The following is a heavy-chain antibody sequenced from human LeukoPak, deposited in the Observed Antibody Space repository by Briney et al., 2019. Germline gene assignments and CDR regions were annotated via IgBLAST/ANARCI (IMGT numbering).Heavy chain of an antibody. Sequence: GGSLRLSCAASGFIFSTYTMNWVRQAPGKGLEWVSSISSSSSYIDYADSMKGRFTISRDNAKNSLYLQMNRLRAEDTAVYYCARPRGCGTSRCNNFDYWGQGTLVTVSS. CDR2: ISSSSSYI. J-gene: IGHJ4*02. D-gene: IGHD2-21*01. CDR1: GFIFSTYT. CDR3: ARPRGCGTSRCNNFDY. V-gene: IGHV3-21*01.